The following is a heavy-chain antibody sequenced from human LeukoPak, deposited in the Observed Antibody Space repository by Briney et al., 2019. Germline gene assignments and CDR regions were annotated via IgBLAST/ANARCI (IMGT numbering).Heavy chain of an antibody. V-gene: IGHV3-48*04. CDR3: ARVGDSNSLDY. D-gene: IGHD4-11*01. CDR1: GFTFRTYS. J-gene: IGHJ4*02. Sequence: GGSLRLSCEASGFTFRTYSMSWVRQAPGKGLEWVSYIGSSSAPIYYADSVKGRFTISRDNAKNSLYLQMNSLRAEDTAVYYCARVGDSNSLDYWGQGTLVTVSS. CDR2: IGSSSAPI.